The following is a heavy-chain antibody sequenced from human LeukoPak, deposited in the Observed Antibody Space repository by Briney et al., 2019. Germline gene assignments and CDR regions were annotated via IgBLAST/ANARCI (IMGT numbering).Heavy chain of an antibody. D-gene: IGHD3-22*01. J-gene: IGHJ4*02. Sequence: PGGSLRLSCAASGFTVSSNYMSWVRQAPGKGLEWVSVIYSGGSTYYADSVKGRLTISRDNSKNTLYLQMNSLRAEDTAVYYCARGTYYYDSSGYYYVHFDYWGQGTLVTVSS. V-gene: IGHV3-53*01. CDR1: GFTVSSNY. CDR2: IYSGGST. CDR3: ARGTYYYDSSGYYYVHFDY.